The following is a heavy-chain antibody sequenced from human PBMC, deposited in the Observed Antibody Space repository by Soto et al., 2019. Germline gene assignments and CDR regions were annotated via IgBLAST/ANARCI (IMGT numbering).Heavy chain of an antibody. V-gene: IGHV3-21*01. CDR1: GFTFSSYS. CDR2: ISSSSSYI. J-gene: IGHJ3*02. CDR3: ARDRVGAVGYAFDI. Sequence: GASVKVSCAASGFTFSSYSMNWVRQAPGKGLEWVSSISSSSSYIYYADSVKGRFTISRDNAKNSLYLQMNSLRAEDTAVYYCARDRVGAVGYAFDIWGQGTMVTVSS. D-gene: IGHD1-26*01.